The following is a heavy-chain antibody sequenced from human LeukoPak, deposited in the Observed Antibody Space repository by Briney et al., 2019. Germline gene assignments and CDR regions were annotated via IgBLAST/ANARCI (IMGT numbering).Heavy chain of an antibody. J-gene: IGHJ4*02. CDR1: GFTFDDYA. CDR2: ISWNSGSI. V-gene: IGHV3-9*01. CDR3: AKEEARELEGYFDY. D-gene: IGHD1-26*01. Sequence: QPGGSLRLSCAASGFTFDDYAMHWVRQAPGKGLEWVSGISWNSGSIGYADSVKGRFTISRDNAKNSLYLQMNSLRAEDTALYYCAKEEARELEGYFDYWGQGTLVTVSS.